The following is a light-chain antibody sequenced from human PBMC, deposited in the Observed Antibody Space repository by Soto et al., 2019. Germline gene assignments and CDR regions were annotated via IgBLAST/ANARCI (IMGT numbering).Light chain of an antibody. CDR1: QSVSSN. Sequence: EIVMTQSPATLSVSPGERATLSCRASQSVSSNLAWYQQKPGQAPMLLIYGASTRATGIPARFSGSRSGTEFTLTISSLQSEDVAVYYCQQYKNWPYTFGQGTKLEIK. J-gene: IGKJ2*01. CDR2: GAS. CDR3: QQYKNWPYT. V-gene: IGKV3-15*01.